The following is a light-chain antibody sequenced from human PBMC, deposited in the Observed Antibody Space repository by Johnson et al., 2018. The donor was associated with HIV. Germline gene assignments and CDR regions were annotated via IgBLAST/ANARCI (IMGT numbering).Light chain of an antibody. J-gene: IGLJ1*01. CDR2: ENN. CDR3: GTWDSSLSAFYV. CDR1: SSNIGNNY. Sequence: QSVLTQPPSVSAAPGQKVTISCSGSSSNIGNNYVSWYQQLPGTAPKLLIYENNKRPSGIPDLFSGSKSGTSATLGITGLQTGDEADYYCGTWDSSLSAFYVFGTGTKFTVL. V-gene: IGLV1-51*02.